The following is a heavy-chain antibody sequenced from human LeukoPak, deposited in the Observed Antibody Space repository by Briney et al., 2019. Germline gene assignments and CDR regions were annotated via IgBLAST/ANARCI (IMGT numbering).Heavy chain of an antibody. D-gene: IGHD2-2*01. CDR2: TSSNGSST. Sequence: GGALRLSCSAPGFTFSGYAKHWVRQAPGKGLEYFSATSSNGSSTNYADSVKGRFTISRDNSKNTLYLQMSSLRAEDTAVYYCVGENIVEVPDALGPFDYWGQGTLVTVSS. CDR1: GFTFSGYA. CDR3: VGENIVEVPDALGPFDY. J-gene: IGHJ4*02. V-gene: IGHV3-64D*09.